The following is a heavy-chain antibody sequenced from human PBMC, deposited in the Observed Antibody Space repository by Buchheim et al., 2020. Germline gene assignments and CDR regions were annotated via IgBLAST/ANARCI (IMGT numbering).Heavy chain of an antibody. J-gene: IGHJ4*02. Sequence: QVQLQESGPGLVKPSQTLSLTCTVSGGSISSGDYYWSWIRQPPGKGLEWIGYIYYSGSTYYNPSLKSRVTISVYTSKNQFSLKLSSVTAADTAVYYCARDRPEDVDTATPKYYFDYWGQGTL. D-gene: IGHD5-18*01. V-gene: IGHV4-30-4*01. CDR2: IYYSGST. CDR1: GGSISSGDYY. CDR3: ARDRPEDVDTATPKYYFDY.